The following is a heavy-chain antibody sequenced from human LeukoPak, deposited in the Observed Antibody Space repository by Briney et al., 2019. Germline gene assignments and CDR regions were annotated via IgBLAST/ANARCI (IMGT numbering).Heavy chain of an antibody. J-gene: IGHJ4*02. CDR1: GFTFGDYA. CDR3: TRVYYTSGSYRSPFDY. CDR2: IRSKAYGGTS. V-gene: IGHV3-49*03. D-gene: IGHD3-10*01. Sequence: GGSLRLSCTVSGFTFGDYAMNWFRQAPGKGLEWVAFIRSKAYGGTSEYAASLKGRFTISRDDSKSIAYLQMNSLKTEDTAVYYCTRVYYTSGSYRSPFDYWGQGTLVTVSS.